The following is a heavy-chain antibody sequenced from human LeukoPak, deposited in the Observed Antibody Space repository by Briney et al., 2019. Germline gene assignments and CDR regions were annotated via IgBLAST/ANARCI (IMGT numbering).Heavy chain of an antibody. CDR3: ARPRTVTTRFAPIDY. D-gene: IGHD4-17*01. CDR1: GFTFSSYW. Sequence: GGSLRLSCAASGFTFSSYWMTWVRQAPGKGLEWVANIKQDGSEKYYVDSVKDRFTISRDNANNSLCLQMNSLRAEDTAVYYCARPRTVTTRFAPIDYWGQGTLVTVSS. J-gene: IGHJ4*02. V-gene: IGHV3-7*03. CDR2: IKQDGSEK.